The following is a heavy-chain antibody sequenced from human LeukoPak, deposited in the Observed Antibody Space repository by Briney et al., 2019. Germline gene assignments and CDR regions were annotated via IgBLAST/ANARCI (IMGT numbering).Heavy chain of an antibody. J-gene: IGHJ4*02. Sequence: TSETLSLTCSVSGGSVSSYYWSWIRQSPGKGLEWIGYIHNSGRTNYNPSLKSRVTGFVDTSKNQVSLRLSSVTAADTAVYYCARHGTISSESYFDYWGQGALVTVSS. CDR3: ARHGTISSESYFDY. CDR1: GGSVSSYY. D-gene: IGHD1-14*01. V-gene: IGHV4-59*08. CDR2: IHNSGRT.